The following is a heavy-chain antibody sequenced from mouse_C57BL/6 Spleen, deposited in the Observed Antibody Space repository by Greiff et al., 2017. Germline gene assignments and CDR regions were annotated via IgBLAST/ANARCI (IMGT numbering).Heavy chain of an antibody. Sequence: VQLQQSGAELVKPGASVKLSCTASGFNIKDYYMHWVKQRTEQGLEWIGRIDPEDGETTYAPKFQGKATITADTSSNTSYLQLRILTSEDTAVYDCARDYYGSSLDYWGQGTTLTVSS. D-gene: IGHD1-1*01. J-gene: IGHJ2*01. CDR2: IDPEDGET. V-gene: IGHV14-2*01. CDR3: ARDYYGSSLDY. CDR1: GFNIKDYY.